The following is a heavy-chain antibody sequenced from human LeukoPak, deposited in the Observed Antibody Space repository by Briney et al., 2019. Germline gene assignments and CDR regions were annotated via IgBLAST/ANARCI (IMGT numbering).Heavy chain of an antibody. D-gene: IGHD1-26*01. CDR2: IYSGGST. CDR3: ARELPTEAFDY. Sequence: GGSLRLSCAASGFTVSSNYMSWVRQAPGKGLEWVSIIYSGGSTYYADSVKGRFTISRDNSKNTLYLQMNSLRVEDTAVYYCARELPTEAFDYWGQGTLVTVSS. J-gene: IGHJ4*02. CDR1: GFTVSSNY. V-gene: IGHV3-66*02.